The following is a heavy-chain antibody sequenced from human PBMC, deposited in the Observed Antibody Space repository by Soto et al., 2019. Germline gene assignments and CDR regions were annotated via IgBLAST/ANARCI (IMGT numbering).Heavy chain of an antibody. CDR3: ARYRREAVAGYTLDN. CDR2: VYNSGST. V-gene: IGHV4-59*01. Sequence: TSETLSLTCTVSGGSISSNYWTWIRQPPGKGLEWIGYVYNSGSTNYNPSLKSRVTISEDTSKSQFSLKVNSMTAADTAVYYCARYRREAVAGYTLDNWGQGILVTGSS. D-gene: IGHD6-13*01. CDR1: GGSISSNY. J-gene: IGHJ4*02.